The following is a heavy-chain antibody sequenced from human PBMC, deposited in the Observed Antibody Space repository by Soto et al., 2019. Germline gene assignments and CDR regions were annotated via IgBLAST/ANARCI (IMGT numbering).Heavy chain of an antibody. V-gene: IGHV4-34*01. CDR2: INHSGST. CDR1: GGSFSDYY. J-gene: IGHJ5*02. Sequence: SETLSLTCAVYGGSFSDYYWSWLRQPPGKGLEWIGEINHSGSTSYNPSLRSRVTMSVDTSKNQFSLNLSSVTAADTAVYYCARGVEYWSGTSCLDTNWFEPWGQGNRVTVSS. CDR3: ARGVEYWSGTSCLDTNWFEP. D-gene: IGHD2-2*01.